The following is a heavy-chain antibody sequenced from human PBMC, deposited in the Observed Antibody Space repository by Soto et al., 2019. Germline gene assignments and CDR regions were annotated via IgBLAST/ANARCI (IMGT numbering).Heavy chain of an antibody. CDR2: ISSSGSTI. Sequence: GSLRLSCAASGFTFSDYYMSWIRQAPGKGLEWVSYISSSGSTIYYADSVKGRFTISRDNAKNSLYLQMNSLRAEDTAVYYCARDASIAAAAMIDYWGQGTLVTVSS. CDR3: ARDASIAAAAMIDY. D-gene: IGHD6-6*01. CDR1: GFTFSDYY. V-gene: IGHV3-11*01. J-gene: IGHJ4*02.